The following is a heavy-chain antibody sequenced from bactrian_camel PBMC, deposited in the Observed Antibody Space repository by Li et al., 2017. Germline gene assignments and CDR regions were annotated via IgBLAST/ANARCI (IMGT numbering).Heavy chain of an antibody. CDR3: AVGSKWTCASGSWYQVAFYND. CDR1: GYTFTTYS. V-gene: IGHV3S1*01. J-gene: IGHJ4*01. D-gene: IGHD3*01. CDR2: IYSCGYHT. Sequence: QVQLVESGGGSAQAGGSVRLSCVASGYTFTTYSWFRQTPGKEREGVAAIYSCGYHTRYADSVKGRFTISGDAANNMVYLHMASLKPEDTAMYYCAVGSKWTCASGSWYQVAFYNDWGQGTQVTVS.